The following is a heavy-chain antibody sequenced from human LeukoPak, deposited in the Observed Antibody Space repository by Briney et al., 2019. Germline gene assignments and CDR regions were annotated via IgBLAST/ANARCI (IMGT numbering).Heavy chain of an antibody. CDR1: GYSFTSSW. Sequence: GESLKISCKGSGYSFTSSWIGWVRQMPGKGLEWMGIIYPGDSDTRYSPSFQGQATISGDKSISTAFLQWSSLKASVTAMYYCPRGLGGQQLYDYWGQGTLVTVSS. V-gene: IGHV5-51*01. CDR2: IYPGDSDT. D-gene: IGHD5/OR15-5a*01. CDR3: PRGLGGQQLYDY. J-gene: IGHJ4*02.